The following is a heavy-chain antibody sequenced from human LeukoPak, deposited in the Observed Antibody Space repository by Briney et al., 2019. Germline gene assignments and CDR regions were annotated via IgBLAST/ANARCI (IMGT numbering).Heavy chain of an antibody. CDR3: ARDPTSRSLDAPLDL. Sequence: GWSLRLSCAASGFTFRSYAMHWARQAPGKGLEWVAAILFHGNTDYYADSVKGRFTISRDNSKNTLFLQLNGLRTEDTAVYYCARDPTSRSLDAPLDLRGQGTLVTVAS. CDR2: ILFHGNTD. V-gene: IGHV3-30*01. CDR1: GFTFRSYA. J-gene: IGHJ5*02.